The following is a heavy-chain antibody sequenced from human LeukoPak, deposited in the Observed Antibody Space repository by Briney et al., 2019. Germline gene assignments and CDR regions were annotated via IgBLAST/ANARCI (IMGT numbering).Heavy chain of an antibody. CDR3: SSMYSGYDVVDY. D-gene: IGHD5-12*01. Sequence: GESLKISCKGSGYSFTSYWIGWVRQMPGKGLEWMGIIYPGDSDTRYSPSFQGQVTISADKSISTAYLQWSSLTASDPAMHSWSSMYSGYDVVDYWARGTRVTVSS. CDR1: GYSFTSYW. CDR2: IYPGDSDT. V-gene: IGHV5-51*01. J-gene: IGHJ4*02.